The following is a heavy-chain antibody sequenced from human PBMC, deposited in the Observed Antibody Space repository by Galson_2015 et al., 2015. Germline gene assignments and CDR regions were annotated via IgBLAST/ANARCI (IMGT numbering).Heavy chain of an antibody. CDR3: ARGLAAAKWEAFGI. J-gene: IGHJ3*02. CDR1: GYRFTGSP. CDR2: INGANGYT. V-gene: IGHV1-3*01. Sequence: SVKVSCKASGYRFTGSPMHWVRQAPGQRLEWMGWINGANGYTKYSQNFQGRVTITRDTSASTAYMELTSLRSEDTAVYYCARGLAAAKWEAFGIWGQGTVVTVSS. D-gene: IGHD6-13*01.